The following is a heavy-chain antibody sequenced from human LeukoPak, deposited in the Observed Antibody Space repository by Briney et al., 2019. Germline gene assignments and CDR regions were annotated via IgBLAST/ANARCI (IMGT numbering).Heavy chain of an antibody. CDR2: LFSISTYK. Sequence: GESLRLSCAASGGTFSSYSMNCVRRAPAGGLEWVSSLFSISTYKYYADSLKSRVTISRDNAKNSLYLQMNRLRGEDTAVYYCARMADSSGYAFDIWGQGTMVTVSS. CDR3: ARMADSSGYAFDI. V-gene: IGHV3-21*01. D-gene: IGHD3-22*01. CDR1: GGTFSSYS. J-gene: IGHJ3*02.